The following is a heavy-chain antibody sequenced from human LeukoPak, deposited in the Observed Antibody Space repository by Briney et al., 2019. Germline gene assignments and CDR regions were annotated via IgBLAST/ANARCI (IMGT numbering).Heavy chain of an antibody. CDR3: ARGEPYCAGDCPYWYLDL. D-gene: IGHD2-21*02. Sequence: GGSLRLSCAASGFTFSSSAMHWVRQAPGKGLEYVSAISGNGGRTYYANSVKGRFTISRDNSKNTVFLQMGSLRTEDMAVYYCARGEPYCAGDCPYWYLDLWGRGTLVTVSS. CDR1: GFTFSSSA. J-gene: IGHJ2*01. CDR2: ISGNGGRT. V-gene: IGHV3-64*01.